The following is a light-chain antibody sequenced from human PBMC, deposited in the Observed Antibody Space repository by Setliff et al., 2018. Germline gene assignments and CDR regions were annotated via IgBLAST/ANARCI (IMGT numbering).Light chain of an antibody. CDR1: SSDVGYYNY. Sequence: QSVLAQPASVSGSPGQSITISCTGTSSDVGYYNYVSWYQQHPGKAPKLMIYEVSNRPSGVSNRFSGPKSGNTASLTISGLQAEDEADYYCSSYTSSSTRVFGTGTKVTV. CDR3: SSYTSSSTRV. CDR2: EVS. V-gene: IGLV2-14*01. J-gene: IGLJ1*01.